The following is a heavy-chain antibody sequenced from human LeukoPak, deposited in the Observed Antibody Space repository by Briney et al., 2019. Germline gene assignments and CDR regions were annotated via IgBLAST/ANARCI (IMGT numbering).Heavy chain of an antibody. D-gene: IGHD4-11*01. Sequence: PGGSLRLSCVASGFTFSSYSMNWVRQPPGKGLEWIGYIYYSGSTYYNPSLKSRVTISVDTSKNQFTLKLSSVTATDTAVYYCARVHYSNLWFDPWGQGTLVTVSS. CDR3: ARVHYSNLWFDP. CDR1: GFTFSSYS. CDR2: IYYSGST. V-gene: IGHV4-59*08. J-gene: IGHJ5*02.